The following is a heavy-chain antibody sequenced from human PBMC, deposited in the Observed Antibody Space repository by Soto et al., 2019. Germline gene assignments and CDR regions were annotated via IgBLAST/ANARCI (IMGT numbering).Heavy chain of an antibody. CDR1: GFTFSSYG. CDR2: ISYDGSNK. CDR3: AKDQGCSGGSCYPWYFDY. D-gene: IGHD2-15*01. V-gene: IGHV3-30*18. Sequence: QVQLVESGGGVVQPGRSLRLSCAASGFTFSSYGMHWVRQAPGKGLEWVAVISYDGSNKYYADSVKGRFTISRDNSKNTMYLQMNSQRAEDTAVYYCAKDQGCSGGSCYPWYFDYWGQGTLVTVSS. J-gene: IGHJ4*02.